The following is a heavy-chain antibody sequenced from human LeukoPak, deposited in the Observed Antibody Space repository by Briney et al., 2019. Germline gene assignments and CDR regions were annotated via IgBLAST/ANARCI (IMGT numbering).Heavy chain of an antibody. CDR3: ARVGTGDFDY. J-gene: IGHJ4*02. Sequence: SETLSLTCTVPGGSISTYYWSWIRQPPGKGLEWIGYIYYSGNTNYNPSLKSRVTISVDTSKNQFSLKLSSVTAADTAVYYCARVGTGDFDYWGQGTLVTVSS. CDR1: GGSISTYY. V-gene: IGHV4-59*01. CDR2: IYYSGNT. D-gene: IGHD1-14*01.